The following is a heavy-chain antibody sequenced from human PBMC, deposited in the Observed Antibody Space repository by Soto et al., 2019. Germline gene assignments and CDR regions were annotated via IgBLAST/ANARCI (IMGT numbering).Heavy chain of an antibody. V-gene: IGHV2-26*01. J-gene: IGHJ4*02. CDR3: ARIPRYCTNGVCYTLPDY. CDR2: IFSNDEK. CDR1: GFSLSNAIMG. D-gene: IGHD2-8*01. Sequence: GPTLLNPTETPTLTCTVSGFSLSNAIMGVSWIRQPPGKALEWLAHIFSNDEKSYSTSLKSRLTISKDTSKSQVVLTMTNMDPVDTATYYCARIPRYCTNGVCYTLPDYWGQGTLVTVSS.